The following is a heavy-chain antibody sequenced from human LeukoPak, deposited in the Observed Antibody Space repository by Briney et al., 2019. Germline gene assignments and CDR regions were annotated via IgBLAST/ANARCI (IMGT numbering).Heavy chain of an antibody. J-gene: IGHJ4*02. Sequence: PGGSLRLSCAASGFTFSSYGMHWVRQAPGKGLEWVAFIRYDGSNKYYADSVKGRFTISRDNSKNTLYLQMNSLRAEDTAVYYCAKVRGFGQHGVDYWGQGTLVTVSS. CDR1: GFTFSSYG. V-gene: IGHV3-30*02. CDR3: AKVRGFGQHGVDY. D-gene: IGHD3-10*01. CDR2: IRYDGSNK.